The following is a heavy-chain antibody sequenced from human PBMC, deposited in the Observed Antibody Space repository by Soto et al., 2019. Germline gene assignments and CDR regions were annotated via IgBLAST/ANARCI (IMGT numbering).Heavy chain of an antibody. D-gene: IGHD5-18*01. CDR2: IYDSGST. J-gene: IGHJ2*01. CDR1: GASISSGDYY. Sequence: QVQLQESGPGLVKPSQTLSLTCTVSGASISSGDYYWSWIRQHPGKGLEWIGYIYDSGSTYYNPSLKNRVTISVDTSKNQFSLKLTSVTATDTAVHYCARAGYGSRYWYFDLWGRGTLVTVSS. V-gene: IGHV4-31*03. CDR3: ARAGYGSRYWYFDL.